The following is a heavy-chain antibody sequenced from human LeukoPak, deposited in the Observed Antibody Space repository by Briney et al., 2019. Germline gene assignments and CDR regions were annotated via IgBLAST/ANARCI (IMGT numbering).Heavy chain of an antibody. CDR3: ASGLGYSGYPPVDY. J-gene: IGHJ4*02. CDR2: MNPNSGNT. V-gene: IGHV1-8*01. D-gene: IGHD5-12*01. Sequence: ASVKVSCKASGYTFTSYDINWVRQATGQGVEWMGWMNPNSGNTGYAQKFQGRVTMTRNTSISTAYMELSSLRSEDTAVYYCASGLGYSGYPPVDYWGQGTLVTVSS. CDR1: GYTFTSYD.